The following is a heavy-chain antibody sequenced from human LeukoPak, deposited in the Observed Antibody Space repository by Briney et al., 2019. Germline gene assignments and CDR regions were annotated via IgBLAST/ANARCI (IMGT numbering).Heavy chain of an antibody. Sequence: GGSLRLSCAASGFPFSSYSMNWVRQAPGKGLEWVSSISSSSNYIYYADSVKGRFTISRDNAKNSLYLHMNSLRAEDTAVYYRARVQRGIAVALDYWGQGTLATVSS. V-gene: IGHV3-21*01. CDR1: GFPFSSYS. CDR2: ISSSSNYI. CDR3: ARVQRGIAVALDY. D-gene: IGHD6-19*01. J-gene: IGHJ4*02.